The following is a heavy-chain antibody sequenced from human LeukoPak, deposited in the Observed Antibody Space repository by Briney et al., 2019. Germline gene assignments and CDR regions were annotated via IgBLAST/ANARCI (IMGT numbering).Heavy chain of an antibody. Sequence: GVTVGLFYAASGLLYRSFVMLWVSRASGEALEEVSALTAGGGGIYYAGSVKGRFTISRDNSKNTLSLQMNSLRAEDTAVYYCTKAERVATITNSGFWGQGTLVTVSS. CDR1: GLLYRSFV. V-gene: IGHV3-23*01. CDR3: TKAERVATITNSGF. J-gene: IGHJ4*02. D-gene: IGHD5-12*01. CDR2: LTAGGGGI.